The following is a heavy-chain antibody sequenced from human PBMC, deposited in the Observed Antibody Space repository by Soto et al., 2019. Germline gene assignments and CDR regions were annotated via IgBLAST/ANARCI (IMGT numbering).Heavy chain of an antibody. D-gene: IGHD6-19*01. CDR3: AGGTVAGDYYYYGMDV. V-gene: IGHV3-30-3*01. CDR1: GFTFSSYA. Sequence: QVQLVESGGGVVQPGRSLRLSCAASGFTFSSYAMHWVRQAPGKGLEWVAVISYDGSNKYYADSVKGRFTISRDNSKNTLYLQMNSLSAEDTAVYYCAGGTVAGDYYYYGMDVWGQGTTVTVSS. CDR2: ISYDGSNK. J-gene: IGHJ6*02.